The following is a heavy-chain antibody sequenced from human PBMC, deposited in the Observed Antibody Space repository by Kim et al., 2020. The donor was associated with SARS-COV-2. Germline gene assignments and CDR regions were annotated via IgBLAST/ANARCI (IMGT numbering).Heavy chain of an antibody. Sequence: GGNNTKADSVKGRFTISRDNSKNTLYLQMNSLRAEDTAVYYCANSQLGLGYWGQGTLVTVSS. J-gene: IGHJ4*02. D-gene: IGHD7-27*01. CDR3: ANSQLGLGY. V-gene: IGHV3-30*02. CDR2: GGNN.